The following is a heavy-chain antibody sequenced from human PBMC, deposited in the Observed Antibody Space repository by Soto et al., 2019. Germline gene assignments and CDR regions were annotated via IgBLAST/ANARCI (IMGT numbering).Heavy chain of an antibody. J-gene: IGHJ4*02. V-gene: IGHV3-48*01. CDR2: ISSSSSTI. CDR1: GFTFSSYS. Sequence: GGSLRLSCAASGFTFSSYSMNWVRQAPGKGLEWVSYISSSSSTIYYADSVKGRFTISRDNAKNSLYLQMNSLRAEDTAVYYCARDPYDYIWGSYRYSDRFDYWGQGTLVTVSS. D-gene: IGHD3-16*02. CDR3: ARDPYDYIWGSYRYSDRFDY.